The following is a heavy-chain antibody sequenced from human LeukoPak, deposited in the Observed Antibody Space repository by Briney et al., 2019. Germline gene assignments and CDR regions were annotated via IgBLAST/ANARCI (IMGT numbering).Heavy chain of an antibody. CDR2: INSDGSST. D-gene: IGHD6-19*01. J-gene: IGHJ4*02. Sequence: PGGSLRLSCAASGFTFSSYWMHWVRQAPGKGLVWVSRINSDGSSTSYADSVKGRFTISRDNAKNTLYLQMNSLRAEDTAVYYCAREGIAVAGRYYFDYWGLGTLVTVSS. CDR3: AREGIAVAGRYYFDY. CDR1: GFTFSSYW. V-gene: IGHV3-74*01.